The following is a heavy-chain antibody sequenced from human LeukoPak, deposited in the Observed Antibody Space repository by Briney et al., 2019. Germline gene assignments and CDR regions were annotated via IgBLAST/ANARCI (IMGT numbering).Heavy chain of an antibody. CDR2: ISYDGSNK. CDR1: GFTFSSYA. Sequence: GRSLRLSCAASGFTFSSYAMHWVRQAPGKGLEWVAAISYDGSNKYYADSVKGRFTISRDNSKNTLYLQMNSLRAEDTAVYYCARMHYYGSGSYSGGFDPWGQGTLVTVSS. J-gene: IGHJ5*02. CDR3: ARMHYYGSGSYSGGFDP. V-gene: IGHV3-30*04. D-gene: IGHD3-10*01.